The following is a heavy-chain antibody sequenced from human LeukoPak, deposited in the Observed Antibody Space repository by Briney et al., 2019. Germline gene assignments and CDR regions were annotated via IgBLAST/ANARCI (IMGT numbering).Heavy chain of an antibody. D-gene: IGHD2-2*01. V-gene: IGHV1-2*02. J-gene: IGHJ4*02. CDR2: INPNSGGT. CDR3: ARSPRRCSSTSCYQTIFDY. CDR1: GYTFTGYY. Sequence: GASVKVSCKASGYTFTGYYMHWVRQAPGQGLGWMGWINPNSGGTNYAQKFQGRVTMTRDTSISTAYMELSRLRSDDTAVYYCARSPRRCSSTSCYQTIFDYWGQGTLVTVSS.